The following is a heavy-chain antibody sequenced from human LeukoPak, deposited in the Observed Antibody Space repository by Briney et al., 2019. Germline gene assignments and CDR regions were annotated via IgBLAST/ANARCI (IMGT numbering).Heavy chain of an antibody. D-gene: IGHD1-26*01. Sequence: GGSLRLSCAASGFTFSSYSMNWVRQAPGKGLEWVSSISSSSSYIYYADSVKGRFTISRDNSKNTLYLQMNSLRAEDTAVYYCARGREPDIVGATIYPNDAFDIWGQGTMVTVSS. J-gene: IGHJ3*02. V-gene: IGHV3-21*01. CDR2: ISSSSSYI. CDR1: GFTFSSYS. CDR3: ARGREPDIVGATIYPNDAFDI.